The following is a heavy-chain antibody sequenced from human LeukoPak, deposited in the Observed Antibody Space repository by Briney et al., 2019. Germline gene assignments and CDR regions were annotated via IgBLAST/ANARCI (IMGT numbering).Heavy chain of an antibody. D-gene: IGHD3-10*01. CDR1: GGSISSISYY. V-gene: IGHV4-39*02. J-gene: IGHJ4*02. CDR3: ARDRGAMVRGVIDY. Sequence: KPSETLSLTCSVSGGSISSISYYWGWIRQPPGKGLEWIGSIYYSGSTNYNPSLKSRVTISIDTSKNQFSLKLSSVTAADTAVYYCARDRGAMVRGVIDYWGQGTLVTVSS. CDR2: IYYSGST.